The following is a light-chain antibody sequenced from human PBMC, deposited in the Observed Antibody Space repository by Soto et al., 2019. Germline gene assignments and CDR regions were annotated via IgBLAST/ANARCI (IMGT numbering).Light chain of an antibody. J-gene: IGKJ2*01. V-gene: IGKV2-28*01. CDR1: QSLLHSNVYNY. CDR2: LGS. CDR3: MQALQTPPYT. Sequence: DIVLTRSPLSLPVTPGEPASISCRSSQSLLHSNVYNYLSWYLQKPGQSPQLLIYLGSNRASGVPDRFSGSESGTDFTLKISRVEAEDVGTYYCMQALQTPPYTFGQGSKLEIK.